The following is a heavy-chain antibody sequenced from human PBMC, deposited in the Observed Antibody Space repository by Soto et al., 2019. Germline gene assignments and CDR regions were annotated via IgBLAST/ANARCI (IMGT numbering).Heavy chain of an antibody. V-gene: IGHV4-34*01. CDR2: INHSGST. Sequence: SETLSLTCAVYAGSFSGYYWSWIRQPPGKGLEWIGEINHSGSTNSNPSLKSRGTISVDTSKHQFSMKLSSVTAADTAVYYCARGRLSLGEFSGWFDPWGQGTLVTVSS. J-gene: IGHJ5*02. CDR3: ARGRLSLGEFSGWFDP. D-gene: IGHD3-16*01. CDR1: AGSFSGYY.